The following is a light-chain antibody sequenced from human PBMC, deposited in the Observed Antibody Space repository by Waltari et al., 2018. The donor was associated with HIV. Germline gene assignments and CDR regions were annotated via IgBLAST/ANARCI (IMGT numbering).Light chain of an antibody. Sequence: ETVLTQSPGTMSLSSGERATLSCSASQSISSTSLAWYQQKPGQAPRLLIYAASSRATGIPDRFSGSGSGTDFTLTISRLEPEDFAVYYCQQYGSSPITFGQGTRLEIK. CDR3: QQYGSSPIT. CDR2: AAS. J-gene: IGKJ5*01. CDR1: QSISSTS. V-gene: IGKV3-20*01.